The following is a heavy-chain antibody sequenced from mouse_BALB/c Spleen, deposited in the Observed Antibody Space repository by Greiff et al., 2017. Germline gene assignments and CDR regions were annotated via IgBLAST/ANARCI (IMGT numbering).Heavy chain of an antibody. D-gene: IGHD1-1*02. Sequence: GGGLVQPKGSLKLSCAASGFTFNTYAMNWVRQAPGKGLEWVARIRSKSNNYATYYADSVKDRFTISRDDSQSMLYLQMNNLKTEDTAMYYCVRRGGDYWGQGTTLTVSS. CDR3: VRRGGDY. V-gene: IGHV10-1*02. CDR2: IRSKSNNYAT. J-gene: IGHJ2*01. CDR1: GFTFNTYA.